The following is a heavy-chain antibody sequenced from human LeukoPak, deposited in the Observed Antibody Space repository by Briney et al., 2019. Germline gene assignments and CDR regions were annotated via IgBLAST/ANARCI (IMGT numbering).Heavy chain of an antibody. V-gene: IGHV4-59*01. D-gene: IGHD5-18*01. CDR3: ARERGYSYGYAFDI. J-gene: IGHJ3*02. CDR1: GGSISSYY. Sequence: PSETLSLTCTVSGGSISSYYWSWIRQPPGKGLEWIGYMYYSGSTNYNSSLKSRVTISVDTSENQFSLKLSSVTAADTAVYYCARERGYSYGYAFDIWGQGTMVTVSS. CDR2: MYYSGST.